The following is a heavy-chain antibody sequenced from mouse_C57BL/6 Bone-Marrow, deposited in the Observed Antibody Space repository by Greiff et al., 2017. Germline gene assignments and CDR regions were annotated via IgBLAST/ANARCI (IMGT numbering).Heavy chain of an antibody. CDR1: GFTFSSYA. V-gene: IGHV5-4*01. Sequence: EVKVEAPGGGLVKPGGSLKLSCAASGFTFSSYAMSWVRQTPERRLEWVATISDGGSYTYYPDNVKCRFTISRDNAKNNRYLQMSHLKSEDTAMYYCARDRAAQSRGYYAMDYWGQGTSVTVSS. CDR2: ISDGGSYT. J-gene: IGHJ4*01. D-gene: IGHD3-3*01. CDR3: ARDRAAQSRGYYAMDY.